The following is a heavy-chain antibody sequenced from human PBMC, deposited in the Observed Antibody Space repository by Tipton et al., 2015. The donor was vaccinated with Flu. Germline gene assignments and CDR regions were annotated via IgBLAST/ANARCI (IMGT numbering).Heavy chain of an antibody. J-gene: IGHJ3*02. Sequence: TLSLTCTVSGGSISSYYWSWIRQPPGKGLEWIGYIYYSGSTNYNPSLKSRVTISVDTSKNQFSLKLSSVTAADTAVYYCATLTMIRAFDIWGQGTMVTVSS. CDR2: IYYSGST. CDR3: ATLTMIRAFDI. V-gene: IGHV4-59*08. D-gene: IGHD3-22*01. CDR1: GGSISSYY.